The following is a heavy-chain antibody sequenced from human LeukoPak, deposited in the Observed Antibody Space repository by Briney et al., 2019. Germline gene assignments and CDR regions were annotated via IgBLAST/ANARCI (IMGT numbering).Heavy chain of an antibody. D-gene: IGHD1-26*01. CDR2: INPNSGGT. V-gene: IGHV1-2*02. CDR3: ARDFLVGATTFYFDY. J-gene: IGHJ4*02. CDR1: GYTFTGYY. Sequence: GASVKVSCKASGYTFTGYYMHWVRQAPGQGLEWMGWINPNSGGTNYAQKFRGRVTMTRDTSISTAYMELSRLRSDDTAVYYCARDFLVGATTFYFDYWGQGTLVTVSS.